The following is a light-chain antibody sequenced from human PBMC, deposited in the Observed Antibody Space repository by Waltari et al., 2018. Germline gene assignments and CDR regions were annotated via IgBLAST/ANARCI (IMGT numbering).Light chain of an antibody. CDR2: DAF. CDR3: QQYGSSPLYT. V-gene: IGKV3-11*01. Sequence: EIVLTQSPATLSLSPGESATLSCRASQSVSSYLAWYQQKPGQAPRLLIYDAFNRATGIPARFSGSGSGTDFTLTISSLEPEDFAVYYCQQYGSSPLYTFGQGTKLEIK. J-gene: IGKJ2*01. CDR1: QSVSSY.